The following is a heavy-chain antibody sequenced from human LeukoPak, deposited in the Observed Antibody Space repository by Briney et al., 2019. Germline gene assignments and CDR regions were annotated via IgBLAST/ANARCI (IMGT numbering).Heavy chain of an antibody. J-gene: IGHJ4*02. Sequence: PGGSLRLSCAASGFTFSSYGMHWVRQAPGKGLEWVASLKQDGSEKYYVDSVKGRFTISRDNAKNSVYLQMNSLRAEDTAIYYCARSRGYFDSWGQGTLVTVSS. D-gene: IGHD3-10*01. CDR3: ARSRGYFDS. CDR2: LKQDGSEK. V-gene: IGHV3-7*01. CDR1: GFTFSSYG.